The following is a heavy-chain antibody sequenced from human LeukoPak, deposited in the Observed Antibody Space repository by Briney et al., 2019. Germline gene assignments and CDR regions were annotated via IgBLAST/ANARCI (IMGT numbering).Heavy chain of an antibody. Sequence: GESLKISCKSSGYSFTIYWIGWVRQMPGKGLEWMGIIYPGDSDTRYSPSFQGQVTISADKSISTAYLQWSSLKASDTAMYYCARRAVQLWLGLGDYFDYWGQGTLVTVSS. CDR1: GYSFTIYW. CDR2: IYPGDSDT. CDR3: ARRAVQLWLGLGDYFDY. J-gene: IGHJ4*02. V-gene: IGHV5-51*01. D-gene: IGHD5-18*01.